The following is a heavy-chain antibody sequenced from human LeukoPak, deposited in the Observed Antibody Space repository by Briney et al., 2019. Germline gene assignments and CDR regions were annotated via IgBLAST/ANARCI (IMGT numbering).Heavy chain of an antibody. CDR1: DFSISSGYF. CDR3: ARDLPGASASVFAFDI. Sequence: SETLSLTCSVSDFSISSGYFWGWIRQPPGKGLEWIGFIYRSGSTYYNPSLKSRVTISLDTSKNRFSLKLSSVTAADTALYYCARDLPGASASVFAFDIWGQGTLVTVSS. D-gene: IGHD3-10*01. V-gene: IGHV4-38-2*02. CDR2: IYRSGST. J-gene: IGHJ3*02.